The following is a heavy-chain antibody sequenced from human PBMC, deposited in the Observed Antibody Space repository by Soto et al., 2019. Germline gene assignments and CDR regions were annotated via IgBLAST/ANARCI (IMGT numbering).Heavy chain of an antibody. CDR3: ARGPPEIAAAPDY. CDR1: GASISSFY. J-gene: IGHJ4*02. V-gene: IGHV4-59*08. D-gene: IGHD6-25*01. CDR2: MFYSGRT. Sequence: SETLSLTCTVSGASISSFYWSWIRQPPGKGLEWIGHMFYSGRTNFNPSLKSRVTISVDTSKNQFSLELTSVTAADTAVYYCARGPPEIAAAPDYWGQGTLVTVSS.